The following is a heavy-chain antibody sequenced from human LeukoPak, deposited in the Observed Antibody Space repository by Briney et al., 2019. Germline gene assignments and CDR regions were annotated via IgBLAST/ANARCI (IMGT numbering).Heavy chain of an antibody. V-gene: IGHV1-69*05. D-gene: IGHD1-26*01. CDR2: IIPLFGTA. J-gene: IGHJ4*02. Sequence: SVTVSCKASGGTFSSYAISWVRQAPGQGHEWMGGIIPLFGTANYAQKFQGRVTITTDESTSTAYMELSSLRSEDTAVYYCARSPSGSYYFDYWGQGTLVTVSS. CDR1: GGTFSSYA. CDR3: ARSPSGSYYFDY.